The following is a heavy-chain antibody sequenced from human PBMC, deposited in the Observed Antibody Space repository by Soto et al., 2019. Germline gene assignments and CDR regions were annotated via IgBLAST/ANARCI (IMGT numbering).Heavy chain of an antibody. D-gene: IGHD1-26*01. CDR2: ISYDGRNK. Sequence: PGGSLRLSCAASGFTFSSYGMHWVRQAPGKGLEWMAVISYDGRNKYYADYVKGRFTISRDNSGNTLFLLMNSLRVDDTAIYYFAKDSVPGPGPYIGSYYSPLASWGQGTLVTVSS. J-gene: IGHJ5*02. CDR3: AKDSVPGPGPYIGSYYSPLAS. CDR1: GFTFSSYG. V-gene: IGHV3-30*18.